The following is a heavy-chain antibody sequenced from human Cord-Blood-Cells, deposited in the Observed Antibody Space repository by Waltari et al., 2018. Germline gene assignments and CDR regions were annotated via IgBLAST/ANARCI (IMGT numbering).Heavy chain of an antibody. CDR3: AGVRGAIAPYYYYYYMDV. Sequence: QLQLQESGPGLVQPSETLSLTCTVSGGSLSSSSYYWGWIRQPPGTGLEWIGSIYYSGRTYYNPSLKSRVTISVDTSKNQFSLKLSSVTAADTAVYYCAGVRGAIAPYYYYYYMDVWGKGTTVTVSS. CDR1: GGSLSSSSYY. V-gene: IGHV4-39*07. D-gene: IGHD3-10*01. J-gene: IGHJ6*03. CDR2: IYYSGRT.